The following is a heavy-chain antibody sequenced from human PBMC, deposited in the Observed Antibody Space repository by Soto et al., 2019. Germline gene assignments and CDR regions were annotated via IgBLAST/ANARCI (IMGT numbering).Heavy chain of an antibody. V-gene: IGHV3-30*03. CDR2: ISYDGSNK. D-gene: IGHD2-2*01. Sequence: GGSLRLSCAASGFTFSSYGMHWVRQAPGKGLEWVAVISYDGSNKYYADSVKGRFTISRDNSKNTLYLQMNSLRAEDTAVYYCATDDLGYCSSTSCPAYYYYYYGMDVWGQGTTVIVSS. CDR1: GFTFSSYG. J-gene: IGHJ6*02. CDR3: ATDDLGYCSSTSCPAYYYYYYGMDV.